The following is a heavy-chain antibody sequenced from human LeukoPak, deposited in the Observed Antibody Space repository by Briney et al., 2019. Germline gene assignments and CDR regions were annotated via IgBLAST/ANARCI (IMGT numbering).Heavy chain of an antibody. V-gene: IGHV3-33*01. D-gene: IGHD3-10*01. CDR3: ARGPYGSGSFIVYY. Sequence: GRSLRLSCAASGFTFGSYGMHWVRQAPGKGLEWVAVIRYDGSNKYYADSVKGRFTISRDNSKNTLYLQMNSLRAEDTAVYYCARGPYGSGSFIVYYWGQGTLVTVSS. CDR2: IRYDGSNK. J-gene: IGHJ4*02. CDR1: GFTFGSYG.